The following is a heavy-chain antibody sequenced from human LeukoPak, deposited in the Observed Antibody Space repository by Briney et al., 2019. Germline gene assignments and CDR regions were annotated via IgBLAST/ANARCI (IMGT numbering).Heavy chain of an antibody. CDR3: ARDLHISGWYALFDF. CDR1: GFTVSSNH. CDR2: LLTDGTT. Sequence: GGSLRLSCAASGFTVSSNHMSWVRQAPGKGLEWVSVLLTDGTTYYADSVKGRFTISRDNSKNTLFLQMNSLRADDTAVYYCARDLHISGWYALFDFWGQGALVTVCS. V-gene: IGHV3-53*01. D-gene: IGHD6-19*01. J-gene: IGHJ4*02.